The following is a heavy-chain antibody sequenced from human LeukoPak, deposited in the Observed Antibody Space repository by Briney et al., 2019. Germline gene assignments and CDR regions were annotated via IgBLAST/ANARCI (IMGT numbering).Heavy chain of an antibody. CDR1: GYTFTSYD. CDR3: ARATTGYFDWLLNIRWYYFDY. V-gene: IGHV1-8*03. D-gene: IGHD3-9*01. Sequence: ASVKVSCKASGYTFTSYDINWVRQATGQGLEWMGWMNPNSGNTGYAQKFQGRVTITRNTSISTAYMELSSLRSEDTAVYYCARATTGYFDWLLNIRWYYFDYWGQGTLVTVSS. J-gene: IGHJ4*02. CDR2: MNPNSGNT.